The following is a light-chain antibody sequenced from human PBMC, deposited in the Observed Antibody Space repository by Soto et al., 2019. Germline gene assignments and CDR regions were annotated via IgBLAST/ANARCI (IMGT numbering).Light chain of an antibody. V-gene: IGKV3-11*01. J-gene: IGKJ4*01. Sequence: EIVLTQSPVTLSLSPGDRATLSCRASQSVSTYLAWYHHKPGQAPRLLIYDTSNRATGIPARFSGSGSGTDFTLTISSLEPEDFAVYYCQHRSNWPLTFGRGTKVEIK. CDR1: QSVSTY. CDR2: DTS. CDR3: QHRSNWPLT.